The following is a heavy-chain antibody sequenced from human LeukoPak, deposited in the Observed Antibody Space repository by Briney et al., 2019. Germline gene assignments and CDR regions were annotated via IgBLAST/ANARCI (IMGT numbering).Heavy chain of an antibody. V-gene: IGHV3-48*02. J-gene: IGHJ4*02. CDR3: ARVHRGYSYGRLDY. D-gene: IGHD5-18*01. CDR2: ISSSDNTI. CDR1: GFAFSDYS. Sequence: GGSQRLSSAASGFAFSDYSMNWVRQAPGKGLEWVSYISSSDNTIHYADSVKGRFTISRDNAKNSLYLEMNSLRDEDTAVYYCARVHRGYSYGRLDYWGQGTLVTVSS.